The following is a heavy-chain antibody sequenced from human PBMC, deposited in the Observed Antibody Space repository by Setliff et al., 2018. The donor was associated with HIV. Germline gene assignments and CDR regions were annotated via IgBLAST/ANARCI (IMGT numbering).Heavy chain of an antibody. V-gene: IGHV4-59*11. CDR2: LHYTGST. J-gene: IGHJ3*02. CDR3: ARTASDSGSYYERAFDI. D-gene: IGHD1-26*01. CDR1: GGSISGHY. Sequence: PSETLSLPCILSGGSISGHYWSWIRQPPGKGLEWIGTLHYTGSTVYNPSFKSRVTISLDTSKNQFSLKVNSVSAADTAVHYCARTASDSGSYYERAFDIWGQGTMVTVSS.